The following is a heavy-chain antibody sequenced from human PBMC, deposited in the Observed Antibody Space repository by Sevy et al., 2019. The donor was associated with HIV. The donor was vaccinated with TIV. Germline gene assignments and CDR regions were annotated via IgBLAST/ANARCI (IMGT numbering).Heavy chain of an antibody. V-gene: IGHV3-53*01. CDR3: ARESPTVTVRGGAFDI. CDR1: GFTVSSNY. CDR2: IYSGGST. D-gene: IGHD4-17*01. Sequence: GGSLRLSCAASGFTVSSNYMSWVRQAPGKGLEWVSVIYSGGSTYYADSVKGRFTISRDNSKNTLYLQMNSLRAEDTPVYYCARESPTVTVRGGAFDIRGQETMVTVSS. J-gene: IGHJ3*02.